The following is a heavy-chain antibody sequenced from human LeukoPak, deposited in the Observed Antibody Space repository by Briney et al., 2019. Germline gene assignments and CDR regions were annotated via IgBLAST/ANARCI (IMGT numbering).Heavy chain of an antibody. D-gene: IGHD3-10*01. CDR2: IYYSGST. CDR1: GGSISSSSYY. V-gene: IGHV4-39*01. CDR3: ARQGGGSGSYYNVLGADWFDP. J-gene: IGHJ5*02. Sequence: SETLSLTCTVSGGSISSSSYYWGWIRQPPGKGLEWIGSIYYSGSTYYNPSLKSRVTISVDTSKNQFSLKLSSVTAADTAVYYCARQGGGSGSYYNVLGADWFDPWGQGTLVTVSS.